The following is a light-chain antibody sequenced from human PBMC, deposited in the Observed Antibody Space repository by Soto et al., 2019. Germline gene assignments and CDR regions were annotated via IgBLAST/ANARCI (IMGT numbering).Light chain of an antibody. V-gene: IGKV3-20*01. J-gene: IGKJ2*01. CDR2: GTY. Sequence: EVVLTQSPGTLSLSPGERVTLSCRASQSISGNYLAWYQHKPGQAPRLLISGTYTRATGIPDRFSGRGSGTEFTLTISSLQPEDFATYYCQHLNYFPPYTFGRGTKLEI. CDR1: QSISGNY. CDR3: QHLNYFPPYT.